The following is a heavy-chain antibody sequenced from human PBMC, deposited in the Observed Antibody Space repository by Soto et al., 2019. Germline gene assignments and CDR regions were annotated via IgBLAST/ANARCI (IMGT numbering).Heavy chain of an antibody. CDR3: ARDRPERYGSGSSLDY. J-gene: IGHJ4*02. CDR1: GFTFSSYA. Sequence: QVQLVESGGGVVQPGRSLRLSCAASGFTFSSYAMHWVRQAPGKGLEWVAVISYDGSNKYYADSVKGRFTISRDNSKNTLYLQMNSLRAEDTAVYYCARDRPERYGSGSSLDYWGQGTLVTVSS. CDR2: ISYDGSNK. D-gene: IGHD3-10*01. V-gene: IGHV3-30-3*01.